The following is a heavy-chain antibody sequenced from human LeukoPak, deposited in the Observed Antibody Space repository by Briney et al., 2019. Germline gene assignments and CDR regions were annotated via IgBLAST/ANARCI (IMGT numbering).Heavy chain of an antibody. Sequence: SETLSLTCTVSGGSFSSSTYYWGWIRQPPGKGLEWIDMMYYSGSTYYNPSLKSRVTISVDTSKNQFSLKLSSVTAADTAVYYCARHYCSSASCYVDYWGQGTLVTVSS. J-gene: IGHJ4*02. CDR1: GGSFSSSTYY. V-gene: IGHV4-39*01. D-gene: IGHD2-2*01. CDR3: ARHYCSSASCYVDY. CDR2: MYYSGST.